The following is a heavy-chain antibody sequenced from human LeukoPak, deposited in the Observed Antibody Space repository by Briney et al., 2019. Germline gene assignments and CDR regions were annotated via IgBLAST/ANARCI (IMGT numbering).Heavy chain of an antibody. J-gene: IGHJ6*03. Sequence: GGSLRLSCAASGFTFSNSWMSWVRQAPGKGLEWVGRIKSKTDGGTTDYAAPVKGRFTISRDDSKNTLYLQMNSLKTEDTAVYYCTTVIRYYDFWSGYQDYYYYMDVWGKGTTVTVSS. CDR3: TTVIRYYDFWSGYQDYYYYMDV. V-gene: IGHV3-15*01. D-gene: IGHD3-3*01. CDR2: IKSKTDGGTT. CDR1: GFTFSNSW.